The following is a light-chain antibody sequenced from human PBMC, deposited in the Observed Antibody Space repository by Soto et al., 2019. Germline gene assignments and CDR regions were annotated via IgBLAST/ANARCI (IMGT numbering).Light chain of an antibody. CDR3: SSYAGSNWYV. CDR2: EVN. J-gene: IGLJ1*01. CDR1: NSDVGGYNY. Sequence: QSALTQPPSASGSPGQSVTISCTGTNSDVGGYNYVSWYQQYPGKAPKLIIYEVNERPSGVPDRFSGSKCGNTASLTVSGLQTADEADYYCSSYAGSNWYVFGTGTKVTVL. V-gene: IGLV2-8*01.